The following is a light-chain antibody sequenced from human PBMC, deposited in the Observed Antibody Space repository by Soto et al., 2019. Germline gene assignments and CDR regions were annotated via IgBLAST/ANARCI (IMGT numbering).Light chain of an antibody. V-gene: IGLV2-14*01. CDR1: NSDVGDYNY. CDR3: SSYTSSSTLV. Sequence: QSALTQPASVSGSPGQSITISCTGTNSDVGDYNYVSWYQQHPGKAPKLMVYEVSNRPSGVSHRFSGSKSGNTASLTISGLQAEDEADYYCSSYTSSSTLVFGGGTKVTVL. CDR2: EVS. J-gene: IGLJ2*01.